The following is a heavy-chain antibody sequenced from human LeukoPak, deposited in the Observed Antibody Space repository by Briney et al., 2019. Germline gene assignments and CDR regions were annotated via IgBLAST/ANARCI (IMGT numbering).Heavy chain of an antibody. CDR2: ISWNSGSI. CDR1: GFTFDDYA. Sequence: GGSLRLSCAASGFTFDDYAMHWVRQAPRKGLEWVSGISWNSGSIGYADSVKGRFTISRDNAKNSLYLQMNSLRAEDTALYYCAKDSGSSYYYYMDVWGKGATVTVSS. V-gene: IGHV3-9*01. CDR3: AKDSGSSYYYYMDV. D-gene: IGHD1-26*01. J-gene: IGHJ6*03.